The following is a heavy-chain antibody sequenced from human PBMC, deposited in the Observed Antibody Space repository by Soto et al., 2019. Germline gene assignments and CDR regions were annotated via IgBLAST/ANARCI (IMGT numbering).Heavy chain of an antibody. V-gene: IGHV1-18*01. CDR2: ISGYNSNT. J-gene: IGHJ4*02. Sequence: SVKVSCKASGYSFSNYGISWVRQAPGQGLEWMGWISGYNSNTNYAQKFEGRVRMTKDTTRSTAYLEVRSLRFDDTAVYYCGRERQWEPVPYWGQGTPVTVSS. CDR3: GRERQWEPVPY. CDR1: GYSFSNYG. D-gene: IGHD1-26*01.